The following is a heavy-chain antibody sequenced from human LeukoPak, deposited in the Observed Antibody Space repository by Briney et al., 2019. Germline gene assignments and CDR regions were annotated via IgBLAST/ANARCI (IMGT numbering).Heavy chain of an antibody. D-gene: IGHD3-9*01. J-gene: IGHJ2*01. CDR3: ARDLIVINFDWHHWYFDL. V-gene: IGHV3-30*10. CDR2: ISSDGSKT. CDR1: GFAFNTYS. Sequence: GGSLRLSCAASGFAFNTYSLHWVRPAPDTGLEWMAGISSDGSKTYYTHSVQDRFTISRDNSKNTLYLQMNSLRAEDTAVYYCARDLIVINFDWHHWYFDLWGRGTLVTVSS.